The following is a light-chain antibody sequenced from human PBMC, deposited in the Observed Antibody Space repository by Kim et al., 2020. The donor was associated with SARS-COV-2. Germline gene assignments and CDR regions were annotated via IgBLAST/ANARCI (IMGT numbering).Light chain of an antibody. CDR3: VLYYGTGGV. J-gene: IGLJ3*02. Sequence: QAVVTQEPSLTVSPGGTVTLTCASSTGAVTSGYYPNWFQQKPGQAPRALIYITSNKHFWTPARFSGSLLGGKAALTLSGAQPEDEAEYYCVLYYGTGGVFGGGTQLAVL. V-gene: IGLV7-43*01. CDR2: ITS. CDR1: TGAVTSGYY.